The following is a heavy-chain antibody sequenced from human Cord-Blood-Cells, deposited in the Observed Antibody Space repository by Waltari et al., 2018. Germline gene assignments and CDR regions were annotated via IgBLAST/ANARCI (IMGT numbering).Heavy chain of an antibody. D-gene: IGHD3-3*01. CDR3: ARDTGPYDFWSGYQGY. J-gene: IGHJ4*02. Sequence: QVQLVQSGAEVKKPGSSVKVSCKASGGTFSSYAISWVRQAPGQGLEWMGRIIPILCIANYAQKFQGRVTITADKSTSTAYMELSSLRSEDTAVYYCARDTGPYDFWSGYQGYWGQGTLVTVSS. CDR1: GGTFSSYA. CDR2: IIPILCIA. V-gene: IGHV1-69*09.